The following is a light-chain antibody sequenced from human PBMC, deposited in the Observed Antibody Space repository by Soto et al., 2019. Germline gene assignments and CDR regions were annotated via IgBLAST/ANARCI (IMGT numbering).Light chain of an antibody. CDR2: DAS. CDR3: QQRSNRTT. J-gene: IGKJ4*02. V-gene: IGKV3-11*01. CDR1: QSVSSY. Sequence: EIVLTQSPATLSLSPGERATLSCRASQSVSSYLAWYQQKPGQAPRLLIYDASNRAPCITARLNGSGSGTDFTLSIRRLEPEDFEVYCCQQRSNRTTFGGGTKVEIK.